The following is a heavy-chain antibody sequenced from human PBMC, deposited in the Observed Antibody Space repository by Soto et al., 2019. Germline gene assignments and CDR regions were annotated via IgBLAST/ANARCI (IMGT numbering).Heavy chain of an antibody. V-gene: IGHV1-46*01. CDR3: AREGYSSHWYGVESDY. CDR1: GYTFTSYY. CDR2: INPSGGST. J-gene: IGHJ4*02. Sequence: QVQLVQSGAEVKKPGASVKVSCKASGYTFTSYYMHWVRQAPGRGLEWMGVINPSGGSTSYAQKFQDRVTMTRDTSTSTVYMELSSLRSEDTAVYYCAREGYSSHWYGVESDYWGQGTLVTVSS. D-gene: IGHD6-13*01.